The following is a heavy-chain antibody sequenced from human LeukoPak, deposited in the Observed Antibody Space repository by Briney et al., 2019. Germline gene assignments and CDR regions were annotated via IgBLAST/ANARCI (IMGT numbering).Heavy chain of an antibody. Sequence: SETLSLTCTVSGGSVSSGSYYWSWIRQPPGKGLEWIGNIYYSGSTYYNPSLKSRVTISVDTSKNQFSLKLSSVTAADTAVYYCARVVPAAPEYFQYWGQGTLVTVSS. V-gene: IGHV4-39*01. CDR2: IYYSGST. J-gene: IGHJ1*01. CDR1: GGSVSSGSYY. D-gene: IGHD2-2*01. CDR3: ARVVPAAPEYFQY.